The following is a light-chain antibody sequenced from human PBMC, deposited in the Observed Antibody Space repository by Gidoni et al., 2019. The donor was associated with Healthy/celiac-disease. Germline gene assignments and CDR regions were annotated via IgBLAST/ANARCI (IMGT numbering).Light chain of an antibody. Sequence: EIVLKQSPATLSLSPGERATLSCRASQSVSNYLAWYQQKPGQAPRLLIYDASNRATGIPARFSGSGSGTDFTLTINNLEPEDFAVYYCQQRSSWPPGYTFXQXTKLEIK. CDR3: QQRSSWPPGYT. J-gene: IGKJ2*01. V-gene: IGKV3-11*01. CDR1: QSVSNY. CDR2: DAS.